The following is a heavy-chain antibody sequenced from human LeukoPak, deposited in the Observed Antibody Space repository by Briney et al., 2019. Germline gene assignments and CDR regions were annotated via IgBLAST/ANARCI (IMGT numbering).Heavy chain of an antibody. J-gene: IGHJ6*03. D-gene: IGHD6-19*01. CDR1: GGSISSYY. V-gene: IGHV4-4*07. CDR2: IYTSGST. CDR3: ARDISGYSSGWDYYYYYMDV. Sequence: PSETLSLTCTVSGGSISSYYWSWIRQPAGKGLEWIGRIYTSGSTNYNPSLKSRVTISVDTSKNQFSLKLSSVTAADTAVYYCARDISGYSSGWDYYYYYMDVWGKGTTVTVSS.